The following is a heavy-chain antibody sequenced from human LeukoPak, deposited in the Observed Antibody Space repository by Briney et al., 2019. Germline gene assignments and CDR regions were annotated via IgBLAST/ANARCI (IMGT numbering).Heavy chain of an antibody. J-gene: IGHJ4*02. Sequence: SQTLSLTCTVSGGPISSGDYYWSWIRQPPGKGLEWIGYIYYSGSTYYNPSLKSRVTISVDTSKNQFSLKLSSVTAADTAVYYCAREIAAAGNPFDYWGQGTLVTVSS. CDR2: IYYSGST. CDR1: GGPISSGDYY. D-gene: IGHD6-13*01. CDR3: AREIAAAGNPFDY. V-gene: IGHV4-30-4*01.